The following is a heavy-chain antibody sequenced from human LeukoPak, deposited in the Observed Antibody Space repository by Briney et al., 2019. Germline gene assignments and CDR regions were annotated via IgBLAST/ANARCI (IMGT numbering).Heavy chain of an antibody. D-gene: IGHD6-19*01. J-gene: IGHJ4*02. CDR3: ARVRYSSGWYEDY. CDR2: IYYSGST. Sequence: SSETLSLTCTVSGGSVSSGRYYWSWIRQPPGKGLEWIGYIYYSGSTKYNPSLKSRVTISVDTSKNQFSLKLSSVTAADTAVYYCARVRYSSGWYEDYWGQGTLVTVSS. CDR1: GGSVSSGRYY. V-gene: IGHV4-61*01.